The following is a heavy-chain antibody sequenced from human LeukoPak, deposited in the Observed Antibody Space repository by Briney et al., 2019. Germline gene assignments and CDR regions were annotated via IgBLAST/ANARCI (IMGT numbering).Heavy chain of an antibody. CDR1: GGSFSGYY. CDR2: INHSVST. J-gene: IGHJ5*02. V-gene: IGHV4-34*01. CDR3: ARRLRFLEWFKYNWFDP. Sequence: SETLSLTCAVYGGSFSGYYWSWIRQPPGKGLEWIGEINHSVSTNYNPSLKSRVTISVDTSKNQFSLKLSSVTAADTAVYYCARRLRFLEWFKYNWFDPWGQGTLVTVSS. D-gene: IGHD3-3*01.